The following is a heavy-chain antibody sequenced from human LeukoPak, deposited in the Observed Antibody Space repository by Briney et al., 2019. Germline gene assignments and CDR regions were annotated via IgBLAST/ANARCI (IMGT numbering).Heavy chain of an antibody. CDR2: ISSNGGST. J-gene: IGHJ4*02. CDR1: GFTFNIYA. Sequence: GGSLRLSCVASGFTFNIYAMSWVRQAPGKGLEYVSAISSNGGSTYYANSVKGRFTISRDNSNNTLYLQMGSLRAEDMAVYYCARGDDSVVVPAAPDYWGQGTLVTVSS. D-gene: IGHD2-2*01. V-gene: IGHV3-64*01. CDR3: ARGDDSVVVPAAPDY.